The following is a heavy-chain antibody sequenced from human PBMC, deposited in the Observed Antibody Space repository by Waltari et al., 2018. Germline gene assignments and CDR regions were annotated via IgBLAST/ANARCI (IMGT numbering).Heavy chain of an antibody. D-gene: IGHD6-19*01. CDR2: IWYDGSNK. CDR3: AKIAVADDAFDI. J-gene: IGHJ3*02. Sequence: VQLVESGGGVVQPGRSLRLSCAASGFTFSSYGMHWVRQAPGKGLEWVAVIWYDGSNKYYADSVKGRFTISRDNSKNTLYLQMNSLRAEDTAMYYCAKIAVADDAFDIWGQGTMVTVSS. CDR1: GFTFSSYG. V-gene: IGHV3-30*18.